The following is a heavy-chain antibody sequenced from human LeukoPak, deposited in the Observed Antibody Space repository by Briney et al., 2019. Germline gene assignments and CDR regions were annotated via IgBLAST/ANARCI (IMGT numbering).Heavy chain of an antibody. D-gene: IGHD1-1*01. CDR3: ARGPKYNWNDGPVDY. J-gene: IGHJ4*02. V-gene: IGHV1-3*01. CDR2: INAGNGNT. Sequence: ASVKVSCKASGGTFSSYAISWVRQAPGQRLEWMGWINAGNGNTKYSQKFQGRVTITRDTSASTAYMELSSLRSEDTAVYYCARGPKYNWNDGPVDYWGQGTLVTVSS. CDR1: GGTFSSYA.